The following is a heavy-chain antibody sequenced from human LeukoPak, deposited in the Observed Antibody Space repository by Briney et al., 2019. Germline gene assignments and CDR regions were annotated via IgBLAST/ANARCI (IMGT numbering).Heavy chain of an antibody. D-gene: IGHD2-2*01. CDR2: FRGSGDTA. CDR3: AKGVSSTSSPLLFDY. Sequence: GSLRLSCAASGFTFSSYAMNWVPQAPGKGLEWVSGFRGSGDTAYYADSVKGRRFTISRDISKNTVYLQMSSLRAEDTAVYYCAKGVSSTSSPLLFDYWGQGTLVTVSS. CDR1: GFTFSSYA. J-gene: IGHJ4*02. V-gene: IGHV3-23*01.